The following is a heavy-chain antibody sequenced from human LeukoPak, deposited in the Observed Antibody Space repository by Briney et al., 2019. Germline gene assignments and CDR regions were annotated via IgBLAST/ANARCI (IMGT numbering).Heavy chain of an antibody. CDR1: GGSISSYY. CDR2: IYYSGST. J-gene: IGHJ4*02. CDR3: ARSPIGNYFDY. Sequence: SETLSLTCTVSGGSISSYYWSWIRQPPGKGLEWIGYIYYSGSTYYNPSLKSRVTISVDTSKNQFSLKLSSVTAADTAVYYCARSPIGNYFDYWGQGTLVTVSS. V-gene: IGHV4-59*01.